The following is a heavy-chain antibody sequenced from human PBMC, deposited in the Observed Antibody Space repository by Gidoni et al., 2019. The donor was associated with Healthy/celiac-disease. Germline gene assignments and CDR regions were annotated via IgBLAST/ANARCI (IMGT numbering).Heavy chain of an antibody. CDR2: IIPIFGTA. Sequence: QVQLVQSGAEVKKPGSSVKVSCKASGGTFSSYAISWVRQAPGQGLEWMGGIIPIFGTANYAQKFQGRVTITADESTSTAYMELSSLRSEDTAVYYCASPKSMTTVTTSLYYYMDVWGKGTTVTVSS. CDR1: GGTFSSYA. V-gene: IGHV1-69*01. J-gene: IGHJ6*03. CDR3: ASPKSMTTVTTSLYYYMDV. D-gene: IGHD4-4*01.